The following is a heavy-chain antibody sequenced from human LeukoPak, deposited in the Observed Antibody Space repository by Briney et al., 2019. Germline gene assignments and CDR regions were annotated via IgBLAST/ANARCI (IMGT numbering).Heavy chain of an antibody. CDR2: ISSSSSNI. D-gene: IGHD2-2*01. CDR3: ATLHQGCTSWDGY. V-gene: IGHV3-48*01. CDR1: GFTFSNYD. Sequence: PGGSLRLSCAASGFTFSNYDMNWVRQAPGKGLEWVSYISSSSSNIYYTDSVKGRFTISRDNAKNSLYLQMNSLRVEDAAVYYCATLHQGCTSWDGYWGQGTLVTVSS. J-gene: IGHJ4*02.